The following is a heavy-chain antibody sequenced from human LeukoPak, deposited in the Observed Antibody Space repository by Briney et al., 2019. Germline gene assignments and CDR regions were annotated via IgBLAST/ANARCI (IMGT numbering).Heavy chain of an antibody. CDR2: ISGGGGST. CDR3: AKSVRRSSTMIVVVITEFDY. J-gene: IGHJ4*02. D-gene: IGHD3-22*01. V-gene: IGHV3-23*01. CDR1: GFTVSSYA. Sequence: PGGSLRLSCAASGFTVSSYAMSWVRHAAGNGREWVSAISGGGGSTYYADSVKGRFTISRDNSKNTLYLQMNSLRAEDTAVYHCAKSVRRSSTMIVVVITEFDYWGQGTLVTVSS.